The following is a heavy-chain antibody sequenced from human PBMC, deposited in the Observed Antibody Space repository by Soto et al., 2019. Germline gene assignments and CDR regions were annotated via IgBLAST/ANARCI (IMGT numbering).Heavy chain of an antibody. J-gene: IGHJ6*02. V-gene: IGHV4-59*01. D-gene: IGHD6-13*01. CDR3: ARQQLLPYYYSLDV. Sequence: SETLSLTCTVSGSSISGYYWSWIRQPPGKGLEYIGYIYYRGSTNYNPALKSRVTMSVDTSRNLFSLKVNSVTAADTAVYYCARQQLLPYYYSLDVWGQGTTVTGS. CDR2: IYYRGST. CDR1: GSSISGYY.